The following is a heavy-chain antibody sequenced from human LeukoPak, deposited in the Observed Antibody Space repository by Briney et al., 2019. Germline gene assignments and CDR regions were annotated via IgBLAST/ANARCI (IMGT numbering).Heavy chain of an antibody. CDR3: ARRGTPGSSDAFDM. V-gene: IGHV3-33*01. Sequence: PGGSLRLSCAASGFTFSNYGMHWVRQAPGKGLEWVALIWYDGNNEDHADSVKGRFTISRDNSKNTLYLQMNSLRAEDTALYYCARRGTPGSSDAFDMWGQGTMVTVSS. J-gene: IGHJ3*02. CDR1: GFTFSNYG. D-gene: IGHD3-16*01. CDR2: IWYDGNNE.